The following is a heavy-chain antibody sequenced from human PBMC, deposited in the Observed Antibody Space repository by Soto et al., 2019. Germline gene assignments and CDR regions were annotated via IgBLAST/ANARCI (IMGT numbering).Heavy chain of an antibody. V-gene: IGHV1-69*06. Sequence: QVQLVQSGAEVKKPGSSVKVSCKTSGGTFSTYSIVWVRQAPGEGLEWMGGIIPIFGTANYAQKFQDRVTITADKSTNTAFMELSSLKSEHTAMYYCASSSGNNYGVGTNYYFDYWGQGTLVTVSS. J-gene: IGHJ4*02. CDR1: GGTFSTYS. CDR3: ASSSGNNYGVGTNYYFDY. CDR2: IIPIFGTA. D-gene: IGHD1-26*01.